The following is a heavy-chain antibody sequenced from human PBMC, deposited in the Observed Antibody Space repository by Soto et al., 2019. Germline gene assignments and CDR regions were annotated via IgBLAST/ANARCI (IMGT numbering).Heavy chain of an antibody. V-gene: IGHV4-31*03. CDR1: GGSISSGGYY. Sequence: SETLSLTCTVSGGSISSGGYYWSWIRQHPGKGLEWIGYIYYSGSTYYNPSLKSRVTISVDTSKNQFSLKLSSVTAADTAVYYCARAPTRITMVDYWGQGTLVTVSS. CDR3: ARAPTRITMVDY. D-gene: IGHD3-10*01. J-gene: IGHJ4*02. CDR2: IYYSGST.